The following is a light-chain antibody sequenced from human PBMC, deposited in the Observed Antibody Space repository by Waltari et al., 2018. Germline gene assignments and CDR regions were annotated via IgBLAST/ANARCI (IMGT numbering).Light chain of an antibody. V-gene: IGKV3-11*01. Sequence: EIVLTQSPATLSLSPGERATLSCRASQSVSSYLAWYQQKPVHAPRLPIYDASNRATGIPARFSGSGSGTDFTLTISSLEPEDFAVYYCQQYDFYSLTFGGGTRVEIK. CDR2: DAS. J-gene: IGKJ4*01. CDR1: QSVSSY. CDR3: QQYDFYSLT.